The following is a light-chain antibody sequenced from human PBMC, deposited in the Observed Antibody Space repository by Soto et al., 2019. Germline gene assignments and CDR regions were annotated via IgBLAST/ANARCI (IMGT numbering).Light chain of an antibody. Sequence: DFQMTQSPSTLSASVGDRVTITCRASQNIRSRLAWFQQKPGKAPKLLIYDASSRATGIPDRFSASGSGTDFTLTISSLEPEDFAVYYCQQYVASPYTFGQGTKVDIK. V-gene: IGKV1-5*01. CDR1: QNIRSR. CDR2: DAS. J-gene: IGKJ2*01. CDR3: QQYVASPYT.